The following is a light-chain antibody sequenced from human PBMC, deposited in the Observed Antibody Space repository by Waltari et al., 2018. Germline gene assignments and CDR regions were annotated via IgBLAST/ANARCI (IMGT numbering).Light chain of an antibody. CDR1: QSVTSN. Sequence: EIVMTQSPATLSVSPGERATLSCRASQSVTSNLPCYQQKPGQTPRFLLYGASTRATGVPARFSGSGSGTEFTLTINILQSEDFAVYFCQQYNNWPPWAFGQGTKVEIK. CDR3: QQYNNWPPWA. CDR2: GAS. J-gene: IGKJ1*01. V-gene: IGKV3-15*01.